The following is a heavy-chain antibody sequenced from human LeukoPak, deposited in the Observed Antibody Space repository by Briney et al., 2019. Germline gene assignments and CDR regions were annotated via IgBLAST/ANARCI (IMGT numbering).Heavy chain of an antibody. CDR2: IYPGDSET. CDR3: ARRGVGITIFGTTQTNYYMDV. Sequence: GESLKISCKGSGYRFTNYWIGWVRPMPGKGLEWVGIIYPGDSETRYSPSFQGQVTISADKSISTAYLQWSSLKASDTAMYYCARRGVGITIFGTTQTNYYMDVWGKGTTVTVSS. V-gene: IGHV5-51*01. J-gene: IGHJ6*03. D-gene: IGHD3-3*01. CDR1: GYRFTNYW.